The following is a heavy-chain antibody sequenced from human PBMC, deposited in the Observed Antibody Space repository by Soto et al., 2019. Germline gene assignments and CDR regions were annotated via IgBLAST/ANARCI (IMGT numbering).Heavy chain of an antibody. CDR3: ATVTSYYYYYGMDV. J-gene: IGHJ6*02. CDR1: GGSVSSGSYY. Sequence: QVQLQESGPGLVKPSETLSLTCTVSGGSVSSGSYYWSWIRQPPGKGLEWIGYIYYSGSTNYNPSLKSRVTISVDTSKNQFSLKLSSVTAADTPVYYCATVTSYYYYYGMDVWGQGTTVTVSS. V-gene: IGHV4-61*01. D-gene: IGHD4-17*01. CDR2: IYYSGST.